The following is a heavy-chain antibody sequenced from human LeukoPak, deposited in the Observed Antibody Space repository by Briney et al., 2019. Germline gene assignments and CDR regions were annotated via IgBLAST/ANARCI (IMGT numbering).Heavy chain of an antibody. V-gene: IGHV4-4*02. CDR1: GGSVASTNW. Sequence: SETLSLTCDVSGGSVASTNWWTWVRQPPGKGLEWIGGVHLDGRTNYNPSLKSRLIMSVDLPENHISLKLASVTAADTAVYYCARGESSSLLNYYYYGMDVWGQGTTVTVSS. CDR3: ARGESSSLLNYYYYGMDV. J-gene: IGHJ6*02. CDR2: VHLDGRT. D-gene: IGHD6-13*01.